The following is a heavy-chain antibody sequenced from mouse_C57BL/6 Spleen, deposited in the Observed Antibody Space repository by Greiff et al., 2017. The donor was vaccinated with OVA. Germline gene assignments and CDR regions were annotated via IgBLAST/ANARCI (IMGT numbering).Heavy chain of an antibody. V-gene: IGHV1-82*01. D-gene: IGHD3-2*02. Sequence: QVQLQQSGPELVKPGASVKISCKASGYAFSSSWMNWVKQRPGKGLEWIGRIYPGDGDTNYNGKFKGKATLTADKSSSTAYMQLSSLTSEDSAVYFCARQLTAMDYWGQVTSVTVSS. CDR2: IYPGDGDT. CDR1: GYAFSSSW. CDR3: ARQLTAMDY. J-gene: IGHJ4*01.